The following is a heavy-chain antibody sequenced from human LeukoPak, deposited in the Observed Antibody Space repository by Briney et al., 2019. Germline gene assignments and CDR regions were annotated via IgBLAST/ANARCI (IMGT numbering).Heavy chain of an antibody. Sequence: GGSLRLSCAASGFTFTNYAMAWVRQAPGKGLEWVSALTGGCGTTLYADSVRGRFTISRDNSKNTVYLQMNSLRAEDTAIYYCAKDAGPRGTYSGLFDYWGQGTLVTVSP. V-gene: IGHV3-23*01. CDR3: AKDAGPRGTYSGLFDY. CDR1: GFTFTNYA. CDR2: LTGGCGTT. J-gene: IGHJ4*02. D-gene: IGHD1-26*01.